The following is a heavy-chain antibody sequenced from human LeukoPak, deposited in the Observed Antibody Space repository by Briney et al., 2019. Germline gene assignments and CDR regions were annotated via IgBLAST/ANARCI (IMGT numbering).Heavy chain of an antibody. Sequence: GGSLRLSCAASGFTFRSYEMNWVRQAPGKGLEWVSFISGGSGTIYYADSVKGRFTISRDNAKNSLYLQMNSLRVEDTAVYYCARDRDYGDYRPVSFDLWGQGTPVTVSS. V-gene: IGHV3-48*03. J-gene: IGHJ5*02. D-gene: IGHD4-17*01. CDR2: ISGGSGTI. CDR1: GFTFRSYE. CDR3: ARDRDYGDYRPVSFDL.